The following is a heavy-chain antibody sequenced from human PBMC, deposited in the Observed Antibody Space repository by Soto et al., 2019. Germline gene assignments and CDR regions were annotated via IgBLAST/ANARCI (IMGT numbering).Heavy chain of an antibody. Sequence: QVQLVQSGAEVKKPGASVKVSCKASGYTFTSYDINWVRQATGQGLEWMGWMNPNSGNTGYAQKFQCRVTMTRNTSISSAYMELSRLRSEDTAVYYCVSPARYYYFWSGYSFDIWGQGTMVTVSS. CDR1: GYTFTSYD. V-gene: IGHV1-8*01. J-gene: IGHJ3*02. CDR2: MNPNSGNT. CDR3: VSPARYYYFWSGYSFDI. D-gene: IGHD3-3*01.